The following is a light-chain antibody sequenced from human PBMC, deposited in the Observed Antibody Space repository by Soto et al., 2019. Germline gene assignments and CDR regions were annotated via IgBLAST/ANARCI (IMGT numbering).Light chain of an antibody. CDR2: AVT. CDR3: CSYTSSSTL. J-gene: IGLJ1*01. CDR1: SSDVGGYNY. V-gene: IGLV2-14*01. Sequence: QSVLTQPAPVSGSPGQLITISCTGTSSDVGGYNYVSWYQQHPGKAPKLMIYAVTDRPSGVSSRFSVSKSGNTASLTISRLQAEDEGDYYCCSYTSSSTLFATGTKVTVL.